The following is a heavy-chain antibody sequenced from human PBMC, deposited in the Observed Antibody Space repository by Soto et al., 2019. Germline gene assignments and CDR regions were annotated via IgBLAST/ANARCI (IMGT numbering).Heavy chain of an antibody. J-gene: IGHJ5*02. Sequence: GGSLRLSCAASGFTFSSYGMHWVRQAPGKGLEWVAVISYDGSNKYYADSVKGRFTISRDNSKNTLYLQMNSLRAEDTAVYYCAKELNPYEGSWFDPWGQGTLVTVSS. CDR3: AKELNPYEGSWFDP. CDR1: GFTFSSYG. V-gene: IGHV3-30*18. D-gene: IGHD5-12*01. CDR2: ISYDGSNK.